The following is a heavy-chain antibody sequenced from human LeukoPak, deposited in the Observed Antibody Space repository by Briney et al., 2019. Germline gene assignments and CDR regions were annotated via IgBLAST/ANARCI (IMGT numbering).Heavy chain of an antibody. D-gene: IGHD6-13*01. CDR2: INHSGST. Sequence: SETLSLTCAVYGGSFSGYYWSWIRQPPGKGLEWIGEINHSGSTNYNPSLKSRVTISVDTSKNQFSLKLSSVTAADTAVYYCARRIAAAGAFDYWGQGTLVTVSS. CDR1: GGSFSGYY. V-gene: IGHV4-34*01. CDR3: ARRIAAAGAFDY. J-gene: IGHJ4*02.